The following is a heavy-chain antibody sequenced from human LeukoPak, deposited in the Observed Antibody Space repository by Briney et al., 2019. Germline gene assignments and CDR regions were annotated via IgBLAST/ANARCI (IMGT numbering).Heavy chain of an antibody. CDR2: IYADGNT. CDR3: AGDSYGDANFDS. CDR1: GFTFSSYW. V-gene: IGHV3-53*01. D-gene: IGHD4-17*01. J-gene: IGHJ4*02. Sequence: GGSLRLSCAASGFTFSSYWMSWVRQAPGRGLEWVSFIYADGNTYYADSVKGRFTISRDISKNAVYLQMNSLRAEDTAVYYCAGDSYGDANFDSWGQGTLVTVSS.